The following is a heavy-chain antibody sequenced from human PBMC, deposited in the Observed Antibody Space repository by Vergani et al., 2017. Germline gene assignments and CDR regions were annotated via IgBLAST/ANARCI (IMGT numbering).Heavy chain of an antibody. CDR2: IYYSGST. CDR1: GASIRSSNYY. V-gene: IGHV4-39*07. J-gene: IGHJ5*02. D-gene: IGHD6-19*01. Sequence: QLQLQESGPGLVKPSATLSLTCSVSGASIRSSNYYWGWIRQPPGKGLEWIASIYYSGSTYYNPSLKSRVTISVDTSKNQFSLKLSSVTAADTAVYYCARDQSSGWYWFDPWGEGTVVTVSS. CDR3: ARDQSSGWYWFDP.